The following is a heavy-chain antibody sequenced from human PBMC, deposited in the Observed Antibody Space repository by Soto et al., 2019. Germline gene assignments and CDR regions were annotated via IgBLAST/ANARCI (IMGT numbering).Heavy chain of an antibody. CDR2: ISYDGSNK. D-gene: IGHD4-4*01. CDR3: AKGYTVTTFHYYYGMDV. V-gene: IGHV3-30*18. Sequence: QVQLVESGGGVVQPGRSLRLSCAASGCTVSSYGMHWVRQAPGKGLEWVAVISYDGSNKYYADSVKGRFTISRDNSKNTLYLQMNSLRAEDTAVYYCAKGYTVTTFHYYYGMDVWGQGTTVTVSS. J-gene: IGHJ6*02. CDR1: GCTVSSYG.